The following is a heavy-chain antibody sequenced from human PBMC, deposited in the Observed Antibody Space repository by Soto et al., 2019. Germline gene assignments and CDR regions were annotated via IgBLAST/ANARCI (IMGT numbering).Heavy chain of an antibody. CDR3: ASVVVGATRPFDY. V-gene: IGHV3-53*01. CDR2: IYSGGST. J-gene: IGHJ4*02. D-gene: IGHD1-26*01. Sequence: EVQLVESGGGLIQPGGSLRLSCAASGFTVSSNYMSWVRQALGKGLEWVSVIYSGGSTYYADSVKGRFTISRDNSKNTLYLQMNSLRAEDTAVYYCASVVVGATRPFDYWGQGTLVTVSS. CDR1: GFTVSSNY.